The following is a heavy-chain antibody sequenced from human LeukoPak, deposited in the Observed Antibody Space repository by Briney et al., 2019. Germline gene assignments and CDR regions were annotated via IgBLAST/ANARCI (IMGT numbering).Heavy chain of an antibody. CDR2: INPNSGGT. D-gene: IGHD2-2*01. J-gene: IGHJ5*02. V-gene: IGHV1-2*02. CDR3: ARDRQLLETNWFDP. CDR1: GYTFTGYY. Sequence: ASVKVSCKASGYTFTGYYMHWVRQAPGQGLEWMGWINPNSGGTNYAQKLQGRVTMTRDTSISTAYMELSRLRSDDTAVYYCARDRQLLETNWFDPWGQGTLVTVSS.